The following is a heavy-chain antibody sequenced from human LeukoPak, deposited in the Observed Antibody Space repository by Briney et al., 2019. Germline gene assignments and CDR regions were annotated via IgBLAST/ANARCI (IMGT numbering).Heavy chain of an antibody. CDR2: INPSGGST. CDR1: GYTFTSYY. Sequence: GASVKVSCKASGYTFTSYYMHWVRQAPGQGLEWMGLINPSGGSTSYAQKFQGRVSMPRDTSTSTVYMELSSLRSEDTAVYYCARVGSSGPFCFDYWGQGTLVTVSS. V-gene: IGHV1-46*01. D-gene: IGHD6-19*01. CDR3: ARVGSSGPFCFDY. J-gene: IGHJ4*02.